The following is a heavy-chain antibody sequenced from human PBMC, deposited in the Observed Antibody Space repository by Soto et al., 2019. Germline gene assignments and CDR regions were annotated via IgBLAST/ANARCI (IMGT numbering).Heavy chain of an antibody. D-gene: IGHD3-10*01. CDR3: AREVISMVRGVIISDYTMDV. V-gene: IGHV3-33*01. Sequence: LRLSCAASGFTFSSYGMHWVRQAPGKGLEWVAFIWYDGSNKYYADSVKGRFTISRDNSKNTLYLQMNSLRAEDTAVYYCAREVISMVRGVIISDYTMDVWGRGTTVTVSS. J-gene: IGHJ6*02. CDR1: GFTFSSYG. CDR2: IWYDGSNK.